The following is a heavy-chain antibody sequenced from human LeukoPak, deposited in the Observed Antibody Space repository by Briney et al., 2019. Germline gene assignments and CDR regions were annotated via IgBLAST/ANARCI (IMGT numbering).Heavy chain of an antibody. CDR3: ARVSGYSFGY. V-gene: IGHV4-59*12. CDR1: GGSISSYY. CDR2: IYYGGST. Sequence: SETLSLTCTVSGGSISSYYWSWIRQPPGKGLEWIGYIYYGGSTNYNPSLKSRVTISVDTSKNQFSLKLSSVTAADTAVYYCARVSGYSFGYWGQGTLVTVSS. D-gene: IGHD5-18*01. J-gene: IGHJ4*02.